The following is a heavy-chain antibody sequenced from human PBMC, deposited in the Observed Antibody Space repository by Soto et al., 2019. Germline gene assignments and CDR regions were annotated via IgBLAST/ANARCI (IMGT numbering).Heavy chain of an antibody. CDR2: ISYDGSNK. CDR1: GFTFSSYG. J-gene: IGHJ6*02. Sequence: QVQLVESGGGVVQPGRSLRLSCAASGFTFSSYGMHWVRQAPGKGLEWVAVISYDGSNKYYADSVKGRFTISRDNSKNTLYLQRNSLRAEDTAVYYCAKDRGVDIVATIVFDYYYYGMDVWGQGTTVTVSS. CDR3: AKDRGVDIVATIVFDYYYYGMDV. V-gene: IGHV3-30*18. D-gene: IGHD5-12*01.